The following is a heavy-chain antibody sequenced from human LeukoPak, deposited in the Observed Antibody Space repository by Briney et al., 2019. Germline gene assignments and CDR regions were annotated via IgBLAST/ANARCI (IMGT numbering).Heavy chain of an antibody. J-gene: IGHJ3*02. CDR2: ISSSSSTI. D-gene: IGHD3-3*01. CDR1: GFTFSSYS. V-gene: IGHV3-48*01. Sequence: GGSLRLSCAASGFTFSSYSMNWVRQAPGKGLEWVSYISSSSSTIYYADSVKGRFTISRDNAKKSLYLQMNSLRAEDTAVYYCARDLYQYYDFWSGYPDAFDIWGQGTMVTVSS. CDR3: ARDLYQYYDFWSGYPDAFDI.